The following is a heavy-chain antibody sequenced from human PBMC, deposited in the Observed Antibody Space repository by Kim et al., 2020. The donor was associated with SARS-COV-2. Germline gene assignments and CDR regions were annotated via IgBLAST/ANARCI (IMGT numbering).Heavy chain of an antibody. V-gene: IGHV1-3*01. Sequence: YSQKFQGRVTITRDTSASTAYIELSSLRSEDTAVYYCARAERWLQFGGYWGQVTLVTVSS. J-gene: IGHJ4*02. D-gene: IGHD5-12*01. CDR3: ARAERWLQFGGY.